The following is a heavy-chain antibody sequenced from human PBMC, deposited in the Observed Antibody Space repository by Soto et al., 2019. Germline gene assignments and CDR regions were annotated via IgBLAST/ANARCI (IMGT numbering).Heavy chain of an antibody. CDR3: ARGGRDGYTFDI. D-gene: IGHD5-12*01. CDR1: GGSISSYY. Sequence: PETLSVTCTVSGGSISSYYWSWIRQPPGKGLEWIGHIYYSGSANYNPSLKSRDTISVDTSKNQFSLRLSSVTAADTAVYYCARGGRDGYTFDIWGQGTMVPVSS. CDR2: IYYSGSA. V-gene: IGHV4-59*01. J-gene: IGHJ3*02.